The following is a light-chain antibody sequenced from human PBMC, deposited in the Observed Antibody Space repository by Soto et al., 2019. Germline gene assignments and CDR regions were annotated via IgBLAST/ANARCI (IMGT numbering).Light chain of an antibody. V-gene: IGKV3-11*01. CDR3: QQRSSWLT. CDR1: QSVSSY. CDR2: HAS. Sequence: EIVLTQSPATLSLAPGETATLSCRASQSVSSYLAWYQQKPGQAPRLLIYHASTRATGIPARFSGSGSGTDYTLTISSLEPEDFAVYYCQQRSSWLTFGGGTKVEIK. J-gene: IGKJ4*01.